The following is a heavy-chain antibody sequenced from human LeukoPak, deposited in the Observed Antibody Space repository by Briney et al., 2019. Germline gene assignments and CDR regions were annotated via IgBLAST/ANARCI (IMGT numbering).Heavy chain of an antibody. CDR3: ARDLYRIVVVPHYFDY. Sequence: GGSLRLSCAASGFTFSSFWMSWVRQAPGKGLEWVANIKQDGSEKYYVDSVKGRFTISRDNAKNSLYLQMNSLRAEDTAVYYCARDLYRIVVVPHYFDYWGQGTLVTVSS. CDR2: IKQDGSEK. J-gene: IGHJ4*02. V-gene: IGHV3-7*01. D-gene: IGHD3-22*01. CDR1: GFTFSSFW.